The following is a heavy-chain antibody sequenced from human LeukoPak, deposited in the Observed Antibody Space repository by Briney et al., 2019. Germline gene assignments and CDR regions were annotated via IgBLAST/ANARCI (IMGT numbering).Heavy chain of an antibody. CDR2: IYHSGST. Sequence: SSETLSLTCAVSGGSISSSNWWSWVRQPPGKGLEWIGEIYHSGSTNYNPSLKSRVTISVDKSKNQFSLKLSSVTAADTAVYYCAREAMYYYDSSGYYPTSVGAFDIWGQGTMVTVSS. CDR3: AREAMYYYDSSGYYPTSVGAFDI. J-gene: IGHJ3*02. CDR1: GGSISSSNW. D-gene: IGHD3-22*01. V-gene: IGHV4-4*02.